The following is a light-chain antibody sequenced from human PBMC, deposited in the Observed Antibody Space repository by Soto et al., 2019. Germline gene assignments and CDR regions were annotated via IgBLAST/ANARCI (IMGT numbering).Light chain of an antibody. V-gene: IGKV1-33*01. CDR3: QQSDSIPIN. J-gene: IGKJ5*01. Sequence: DIQMTQSPSSLSASVGDRVTITCRASQDISNYLNWYQQRPGKAPKLLIYDASNLERGVPSRFSGTRSGTHFTFAITSRQPEDVATYYCQQSDSIPINFGQGTRLEI. CDR2: DAS. CDR1: QDISNY.